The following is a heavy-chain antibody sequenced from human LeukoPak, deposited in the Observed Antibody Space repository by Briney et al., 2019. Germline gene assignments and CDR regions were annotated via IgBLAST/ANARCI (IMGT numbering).Heavy chain of an antibody. D-gene: IGHD3-22*01. CDR3: AKLGDYYDSIGHDY. V-gene: IGHV3-23*01. J-gene: IGHJ4*02. Sequence: GGSLRLSCAASGFTFSSYAMSWVRQAPGKGLEWVSAISGSGGSTYYADSVKGRFTISRDNSKNTPYLQMNSLRAEDTAVYYCAKLGDYYDSIGHDYWGQGTLVTVSS. CDR1: GFTFSSYA. CDR2: ISGSGGST.